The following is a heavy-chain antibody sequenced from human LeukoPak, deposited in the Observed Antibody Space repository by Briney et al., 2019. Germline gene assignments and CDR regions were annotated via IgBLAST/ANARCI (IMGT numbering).Heavy chain of an antibody. CDR2: ISSSGSTI. CDR3: ARVRGYSYGGIDY. D-gene: IGHD5-18*01. J-gene: IGHJ4*02. V-gene: IGHV3-48*03. Sequence: GGSLRLSCAASGFTFSSYEMNWVRQAPGKGLEWVSYISSSGSTIYYADSVKGRFTTSRDNAKNSLYLQMNSLKAEDTAVYYCARVRGYSYGGIDYWGQGTLVTVSS. CDR1: GFTFSSYE.